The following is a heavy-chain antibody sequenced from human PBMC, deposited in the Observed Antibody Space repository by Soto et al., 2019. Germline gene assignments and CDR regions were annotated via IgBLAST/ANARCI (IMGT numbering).Heavy chain of an antibody. CDR1: GGSISSGGYY. CDR2: IYYSGST. J-gene: IGHJ6*02. Sequence: QVQLQESGPGLVKPSQTLSLTCTVSGGSISSGGYYWSWIRQHPRKGLEWIGYIYYSGSTYYNPSLKIRVTISVDTSKNQFSLKLSSVTAADTAVYYCARDRIEYSTSNYYYYGMDVWGQGTTVTVSS. D-gene: IGHD6-6*01. V-gene: IGHV4-31*03. CDR3: ARDRIEYSTSNYYYYGMDV.